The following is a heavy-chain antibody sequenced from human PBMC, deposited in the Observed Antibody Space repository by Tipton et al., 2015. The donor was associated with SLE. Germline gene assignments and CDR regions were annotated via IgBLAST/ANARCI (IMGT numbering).Heavy chain of an antibody. J-gene: IGHJ6*03. V-gene: IGHV1-18*04. CDR2: ISAYNGNT. Sequence: QLVQSGAEVKKPGASVKVSCKASGYTFTSYGISWVRQAPGQGLEWMGWISAYNGNTNYAQKLQGRVTMTTDTSTSTAYMELRSLRSDDTAVYYCARWGYDFWSGYGGYYYYYMDVWGKGTTVTVSS. CDR3: ARWGYDFWSGYGGYYYYYMDV. CDR1: GYTFTSYG. D-gene: IGHD3-3*01.